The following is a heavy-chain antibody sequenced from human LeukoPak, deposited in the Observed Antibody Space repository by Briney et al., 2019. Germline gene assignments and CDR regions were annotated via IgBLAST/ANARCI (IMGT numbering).Heavy chain of an antibody. CDR2: ISGSGGST. CDR3: VRDGDTSGYTN. J-gene: IGHJ4*02. V-gene: IGHV3-23*01. CDR1: GFTFNSYA. Sequence: GGSLRLSCAASGFTFNSYAMSWVRQAPGKGLEWVSAISGSGGSTYYADSVKGRFTISRDNSKNTLYLQMNSLRAEDTAVYSCVRDGDTSGYTNWGQGTLVTVSS. D-gene: IGHD3-22*01.